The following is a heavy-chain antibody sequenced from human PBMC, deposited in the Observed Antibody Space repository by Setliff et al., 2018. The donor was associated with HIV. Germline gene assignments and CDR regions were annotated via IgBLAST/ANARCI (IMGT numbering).Heavy chain of an antibody. V-gene: IGHV3-30-3*01. J-gene: IGHJ5*02. CDR2: ISHDGKK. D-gene: IGHD1-26*01. Sequence: HPGGSLRLSCADSGLTFRFYSMLWVRQAPGKGLQWVAGISHDGKKDYADSVRGRFTISRDNSKNTLFLQMNSLRPEDAALYYCARVATTQMWGWFAPWGQGTLVTVSS. CDR1: GLTFRFYS. CDR3: ARVATTQMWGWFAP.